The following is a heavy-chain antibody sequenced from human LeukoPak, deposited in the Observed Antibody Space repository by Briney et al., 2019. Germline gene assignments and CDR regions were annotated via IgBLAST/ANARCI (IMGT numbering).Heavy chain of an antibody. CDR2: IIPILGIA. Sequence: SVKVSCKASGGTFSSYTISWVRQAPGQGLEWMGRIIPILGIANYAQKFQGRVTITADKSTSTAYMELSSLRSEDTAVYYCARERGGKSADGMVDYWGQGTLVTVSS. J-gene: IGHJ4*02. D-gene: IGHD6-13*01. V-gene: IGHV1-69*04. CDR3: ARERGGKSADGMVDY. CDR1: GGTFSSYT.